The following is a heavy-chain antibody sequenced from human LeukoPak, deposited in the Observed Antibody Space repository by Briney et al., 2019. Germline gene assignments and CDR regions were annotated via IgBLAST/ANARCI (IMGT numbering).Heavy chain of an antibody. J-gene: IGHJ3*02. CDR3: ARSRWRITIFGVVIRDAFDI. CDR2: IYHSGST. D-gene: IGHD3-3*01. V-gene: IGHV4-38-2*01. Sequence: PSETLSLTCAVSGYSISSGYYWGWIRQPPGQGLGGIGSIYHSGSTYYNPSLKSRVTISVDTSKNQFSLKLSSVTAADTAVSYCARSRWRITIFGVVIRDAFDIWGQGTMVTVSS. CDR1: GYSISSGYY.